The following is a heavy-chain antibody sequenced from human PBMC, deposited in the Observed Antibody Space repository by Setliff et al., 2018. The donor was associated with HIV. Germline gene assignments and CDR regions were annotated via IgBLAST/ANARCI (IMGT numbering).Heavy chain of an antibody. CDR1: GGSFSGHY. J-gene: IGHJ3*02. CDR2: INHSGST. V-gene: IGHV4-34*01. D-gene: IGHD1-26*01. Sequence: ASETLSLTCAVYGGSFSGHYWSWIRQPPGKGLEWIGEINHSGSTNYNPSLKSRGTRSVDTSKNQFTLKLSSVTAADTAVYYCARRPRIVGVRKNAFDIWGQGTMVTVSS. CDR3: ARRPRIVGVRKNAFDI.